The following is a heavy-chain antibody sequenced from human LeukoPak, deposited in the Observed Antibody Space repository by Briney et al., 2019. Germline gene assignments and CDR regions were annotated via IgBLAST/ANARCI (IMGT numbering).Heavy chain of an antibody. Sequence: GGSLRLSCTASGFTFNNYWMNWVRQAPGKGLEWVANIRQDGSEKYYVDSVKGRFTISRDNAKNSLFLQMNSLRADDTAVYYCARTLAYCSGGSCYGTYFDYWGQGTLVTVSS. CDR2: IRQDGSEK. CDR1: GFTFNNYW. D-gene: IGHD2-15*01. V-gene: IGHV3-7*01. J-gene: IGHJ4*02. CDR3: ARTLAYCSGGSCYGTYFDY.